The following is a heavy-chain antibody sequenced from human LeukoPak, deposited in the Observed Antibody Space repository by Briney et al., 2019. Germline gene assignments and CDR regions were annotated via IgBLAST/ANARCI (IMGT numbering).Heavy chain of an antibody. J-gene: IGHJ4*02. CDR2: IYSDSSRT. CDR1: GFSFSTTW. D-gene: IGHD6-25*01. V-gene: IGHV3-74*01. CDR3: ARSPLSGYGYQHFDY. Sequence: PGGSLRLSCAASGFSFSTTWMHWVRQAPGKGLEWVALIYSDSSRTTYADSVKGRFTISRDNAKNSLYLQMNSLRDEDTAVYYCARSPLSGYGYQHFDYWGQGTLVTVSS.